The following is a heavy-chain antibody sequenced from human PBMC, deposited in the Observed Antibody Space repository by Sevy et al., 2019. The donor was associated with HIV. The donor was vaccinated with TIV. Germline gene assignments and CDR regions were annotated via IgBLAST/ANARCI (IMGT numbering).Heavy chain of an antibody. CDR1: GFTFSSYS. J-gene: IGHJ4*02. V-gene: IGHV3-21*01. CDR3: ARADIVATAAGGFDY. D-gene: IGHD5-12*01. Sequence: GGSLRLSCAASGFTFSSYSMNWVRHAPGKGLEWVSSISSSSSYIYYADSVKGRFTISRDNAKNSLYLQMNSLRAEDTAVYYCARADIVATAAGGFDYWGQGTLVTVSS. CDR2: ISSSSSYI.